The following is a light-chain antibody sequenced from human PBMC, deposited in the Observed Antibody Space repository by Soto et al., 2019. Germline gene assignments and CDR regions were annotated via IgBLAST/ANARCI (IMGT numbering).Light chain of an antibody. CDR3: QLSYSTPPWT. CDR2: AAS. V-gene: IGKV1-39*01. Sequence: DIQMTQSPSSLSASVGDRVTITCRASQSISSYLNWYQQKPGKAPKLLIYAASSLQSGVPSRFSGSGSGTDFTLTISSLQPADFATYYCQLSYSTPPWTFGQGTKVEIK. CDR1: QSISSY. J-gene: IGKJ1*01.